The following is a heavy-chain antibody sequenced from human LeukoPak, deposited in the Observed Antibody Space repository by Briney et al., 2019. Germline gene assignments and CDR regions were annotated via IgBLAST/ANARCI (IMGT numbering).Heavy chain of an antibody. V-gene: IGHV3-23*01. CDR1: GFTFSSYA. Sequence: GGSLRLSCAASGFTFSSYAMSWVRQAPGKGLEWVSAISGSGGSTYYADSVKGRFTISRDNSKNTLYLQMNSLRAEDRAVYYCAKDNYYYDSSGNFDYWGQGTLVTVSS. J-gene: IGHJ4*02. CDR2: ISGSGGST. D-gene: IGHD3-22*01. CDR3: AKDNYYYDSSGNFDY.